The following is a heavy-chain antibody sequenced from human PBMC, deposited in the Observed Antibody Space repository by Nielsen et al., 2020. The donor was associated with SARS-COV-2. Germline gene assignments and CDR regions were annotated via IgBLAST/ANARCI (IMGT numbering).Heavy chain of an antibody. Sequence: GESLKISCAASGFIFSNYRMHWVRQAPGKGLVWVSHINPDESKTTYADSVKGRFTISRDNARSTLYLQMNDLRADDTAVYYCARLRDDGYYFDTGPYDHWGQGALVIVSS. J-gene: IGHJ4*02. CDR3: ARLRDDGYYFDTGPYDH. CDR2: INPDESKT. D-gene: IGHD3-22*01. V-gene: IGHV3-74*03. CDR1: GFIFSNYR.